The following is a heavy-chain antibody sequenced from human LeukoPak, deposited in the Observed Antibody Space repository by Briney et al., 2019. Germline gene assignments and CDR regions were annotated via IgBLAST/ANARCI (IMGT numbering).Heavy chain of an antibody. V-gene: IGHV4-4*07. J-gene: IGHJ3*02. D-gene: IGHD3-22*01. CDR1: GGSISSYY. Sequence: SETLSLTCTVSGGSISSYYWSWIWQPAGKGLEWIGRIYTSGSTNYNPSLKSRVTMSVDTSKNQFSLKLSSVTAADTAVYYCARDMGYYDSSGYNHAFDIRGQRTIVSVSS. CDR3: ARDMGYYDSSGYNHAFDI. CDR2: IYTSGST.